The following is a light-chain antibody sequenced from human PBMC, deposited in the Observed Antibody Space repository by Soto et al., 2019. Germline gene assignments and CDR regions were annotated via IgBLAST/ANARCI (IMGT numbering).Light chain of an antibody. CDR3: QQYGSSPRT. Sequence: EIGLTQSPGTLSLSPGERATHSCRASQSVSSNYLAWYQQKPGQAPRLLIYGASSRATGIPDRFSGSGSGTDFTLTISRLEPEDFAVYYCQQYGSSPRTFGQGTKVDIK. CDR1: QSVSSNY. CDR2: GAS. V-gene: IGKV3-20*01. J-gene: IGKJ1*01.